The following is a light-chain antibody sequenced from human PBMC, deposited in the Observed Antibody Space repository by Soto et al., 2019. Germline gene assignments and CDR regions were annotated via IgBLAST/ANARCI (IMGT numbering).Light chain of an antibody. Sequence: DIQMTQSPSTLSASVGDSVTVTCRASQPIGTSLHWYQQKPGKAPKVLISAASRLQSGVSSRFSGSGSGTHFALTISNLQPEDFATYYCLQDYNYPRTFGQGTKVDIK. CDR1: QPIGTS. CDR3: LQDYNYPRT. J-gene: IGKJ1*01. V-gene: IGKV1-39*01. CDR2: AAS.